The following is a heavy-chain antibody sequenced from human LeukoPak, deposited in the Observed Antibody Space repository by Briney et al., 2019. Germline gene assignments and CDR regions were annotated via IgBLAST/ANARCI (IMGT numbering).Heavy chain of an antibody. V-gene: IGHV3-23*01. Sequence: GGSLRLSCAASGFIFSNYGMTWVRQAPGKGLEWVSIINYSGTDTYYPDSVKGRFTISRDNSKNTLYLQMNSLRGEDTAVYYCAKGRQLRRSDAFDIWGQGKMVTVSS. CDR1: GFIFSNYG. CDR3: AKGRQLRRSDAFDI. D-gene: IGHD1-26*01. J-gene: IGHJ3*02. CDR2: INYSGTDT.